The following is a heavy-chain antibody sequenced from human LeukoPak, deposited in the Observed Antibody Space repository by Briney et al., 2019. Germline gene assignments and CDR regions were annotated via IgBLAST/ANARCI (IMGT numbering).Heavy chain of an antibody. J-gene: IGHJ4*02. CDR1: GFTFSSYA. V-gene: IGHV3-23*01. CDR3: AKDRACSGGSCYYFDY. Sequence: GGSLRLSCAASGFTFSSYAMSWVRQAPGKGLEWVSAISGSGGSTYYADSVKGRFTISRDNSKNTLYLQMNSLRAEDTAVYYCAKDRACSGGSCYYFDYWGQGTLVTVPS. D-gene: IGHD2-15*01. CDR2: ISGSGGST.